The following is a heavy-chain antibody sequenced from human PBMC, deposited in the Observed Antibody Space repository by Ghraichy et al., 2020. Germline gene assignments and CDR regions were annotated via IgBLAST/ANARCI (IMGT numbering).Heavy chain of an antibody. CDR1: GFTFSSYA. CDR2: ISGNGAST. J-gene: IGHJ6*01. Sequence: GGSLRLSCAASGFTFSSYALTWVRQAPGKGLEWVSAISGNGASTYYADSVKGRFTISRDNSKNTLYVQMNSLRAEDTAVYYCAKDLGAARRGLPNYYGMDVWGPGTTVTVSS. D-gene: IGHD3-10*01. CDR3: AKDLGAARRGLPNYYGMDV. V-gene: IGHV3-23*01.